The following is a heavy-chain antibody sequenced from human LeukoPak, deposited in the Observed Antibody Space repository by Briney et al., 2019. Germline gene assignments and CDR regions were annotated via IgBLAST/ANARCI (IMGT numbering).Heavy chain of an antibody. CDR3: ARDLGTTVTTIDYFDY. CDR1: GFTFSSYW. D-gene: IGHD4-17*01. V-gene: IGHV3-30-3*01. Sequence: PGGSLRLSCAASGFTFSSYWMHWVRQAPGKGLEWVAVISYDGSNKYYADSVKGRFTISRDNSKNTLYLQMNSLRAEDTAVYYCARDLGTTVTTIDYFDYWGQGTLVTASS. CDR2: ISYDGSNK. J-gene: IGHJ4*02.